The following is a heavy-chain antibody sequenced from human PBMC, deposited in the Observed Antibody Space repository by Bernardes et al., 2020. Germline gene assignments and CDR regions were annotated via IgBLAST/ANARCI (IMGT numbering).Heavy chain of an antibody. J-gene: IGHJ4*02. D-gene: IGHD6-19*01. V-gene: IGHV3-33*08. Sequence: GGSLRLSRAASGFTFSSYGMHWVRQAPGKGLEWVAVIWYDGSNKYYADSVKGRFTISRDNSKNTLYLQMNSLRAEDTAVYYCARGIAVAGTELGKSSPLDYWGQGTLVTVSS. CDR2: IWYDGSNK. CDR3: ARGIAVAGTELGKSSPLDY. CDR1: GFTFSSYG.